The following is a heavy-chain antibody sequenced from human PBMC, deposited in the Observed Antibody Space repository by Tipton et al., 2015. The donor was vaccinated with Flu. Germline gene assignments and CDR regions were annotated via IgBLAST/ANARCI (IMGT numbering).Heavy chain of an antibody. CDR1: RLTFRSYA. CDR3: TNAGGHVYSGYPYYFYAMDV. D-gene: IGHD5-12*01. CDR2: ISVTAGGT. J-gene: IGHJ6*02. Sequence: GSLRLSCKGSRLTFRSYAMSWVRQAPGKGLQWVSGISVTAGGTYYADSVKGRFTISRDSSKNTLYLQMNSLRPEDTAVYYCTNAGGHVYSGYPYYFYAMDVWGQGTTVSVAS. V-gene: IGHV3-23*01.